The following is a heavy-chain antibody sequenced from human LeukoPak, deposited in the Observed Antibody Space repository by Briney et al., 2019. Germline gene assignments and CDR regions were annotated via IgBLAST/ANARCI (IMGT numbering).Heavy chain of an antibody. CDR3: ARDNLVGLAPLVLDYYYYGMDV. CDR1: GGTFSSYA. Sequence: SVKVSCKASGGTFSSYAISWVRQAPGQGLEWMGGIIPIFGTANYAQKLQGRVTMTTDTSTSTAYMELRSLRSDDTAVYYCARDNLVGLAPLVLDYYYYGMDVWGQGTTVTVSS. D-gene: IGHD2-8*01. J-gene: IGHJ6*02. CDR2: IIPIFGTA. V-gene: IGHV1-69*05.